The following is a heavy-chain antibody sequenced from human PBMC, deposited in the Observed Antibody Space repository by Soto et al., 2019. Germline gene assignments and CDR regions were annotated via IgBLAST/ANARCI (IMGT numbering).Heavy chain of an antibody. J-gene: IGHJ4*02. D-gene: IGHD2-15*01. CDR3: AKDSIVVALDY. CDR1: GFTFSSYT. Sequence: GGSLRLSCSASGFTFSSYTMSWVRQAPGKGLQWVSAISGSGDSTYYAASVKGRFTISRHNSMKTRDLQMNSLRAEDTAIYYCAKDSIVVALDYWGQGTLVTVSS. V-gene: IGHV3-23*01. CDR2: ISGSGDST.